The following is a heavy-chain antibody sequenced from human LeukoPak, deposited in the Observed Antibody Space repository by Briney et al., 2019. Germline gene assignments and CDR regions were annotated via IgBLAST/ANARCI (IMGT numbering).Heavy chain of an antibody. CDR2: ISGSGGST. CDR3: AKAGGSYYDHHLDY. CDR1: GFTFSIYA. D-gene: IGHD1-26*01. Sequence: GGSLRLSCAASGFTFSIYAMTWVRQAPGKVLQWVSAISGSGGSTYYADSVKGRFTISRDNSKNTLYLQMNSLRAEDTAVYYCAKAGGSYYDHHLDYWGQGTLVTVSS. V-gene: IGHV3-23*01. J-gene: IGHJ4*02.